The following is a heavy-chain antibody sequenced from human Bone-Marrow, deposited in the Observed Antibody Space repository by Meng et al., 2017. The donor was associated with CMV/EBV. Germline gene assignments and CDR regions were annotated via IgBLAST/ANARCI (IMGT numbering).Heavy chain of an antibody. V-gene: IGHV5-51*01. J-gene: IGHJ6*02. CDR2: IDPSDSDT. D-gene: IGHD5-24*01. CDR3: ARPRGYGFFFQGLDV. CDR1: GYRFNDYW. Sequence: GGSLRLSCKSSGYRFNDYWIGWVRQMPGKGLEWMGIIDPSDSDTRYSPSFEGQVTISADKSITTAYLQWSSLKASDTAIYYCARPRGYGFFFQGLDVWGQGTTVTVSS.